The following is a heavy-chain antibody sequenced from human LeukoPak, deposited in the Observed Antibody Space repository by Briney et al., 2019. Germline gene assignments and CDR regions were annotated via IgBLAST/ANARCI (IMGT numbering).Heavy chain of an antibody. V-gene: IGHV4-59*01. D-gene: IGHD6-19*01. Sequence: SSETLSLTCTVSGGSISSYYWSWIRQPPGKGLEWIGYIYYSGSTNYNHSLKSRVTISVDTSKNQFSLKLSSVTAADTAVYYCARAGYSSGWPFDYWGQGTLVTVSS. CDR2: IYYSGST. CDR1: GGSISSYY. J-gene: IGHJ4*02. CDR3: ARAGYSSGWPFDY.